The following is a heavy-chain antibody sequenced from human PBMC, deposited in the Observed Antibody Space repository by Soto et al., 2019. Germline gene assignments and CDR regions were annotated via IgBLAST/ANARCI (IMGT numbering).Heavy chain of an antibody. CDR3: ARARVVAARQSGMDV. CDR2: INPSGGST. J-gene: IGHJ6*02. Sequence: AASVKVSCKASGYTFTSYYMHWVRQAPGQGLEWMGIINPSGGSTSYAQKFQGRVTMTRDTSTSTVYMELSSLRSGDTAVYYCARARVVAARQSGMDVWGQGTTVTVSS. CDR1: GYTFTSYY. V-gene: IGHV1-46*01. D-gene: IGHD6-6*01.